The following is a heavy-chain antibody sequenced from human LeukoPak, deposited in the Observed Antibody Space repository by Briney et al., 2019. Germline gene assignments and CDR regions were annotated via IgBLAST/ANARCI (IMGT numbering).Heavy chain of an antibody. V-gene: IGHV1-2*02. D-gene: IGHD3-22*01. CDR2: INPNSGGT. J-gene: IGHJ4*02. Sequence: GASVKVSCKASGYTFTGYYMFWVRQAPGQGLEWMGWINPNSGGTNYAQKFQGRVTMTRDTSISTGYVELSRLRSDDTAVYYCATYYLDTSARDWGQGTLVTVSS. CDR1: GYTFTGYY. CDR3: ATYYLDTSARD.